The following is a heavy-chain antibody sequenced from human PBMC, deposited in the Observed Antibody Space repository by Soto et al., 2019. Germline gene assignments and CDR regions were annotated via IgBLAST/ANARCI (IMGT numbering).Heavy chain of an antibody. Sequence: EVQLLESGGGLVQPGGSLRLSCAASGFTFGSYAMSWVRQAPGKGLEWVSAISGTGFSTYYADSVKGRFTISRDNSKSTLYLQMHSLRAEDTAVYYCATYVQVWLPSQYTYIHSWGQGTLVTVSS. V-gene: IGHV3-23*01. CDR3: ATYVQVWLPSQYTYIHS. CDR2: ISGTGFST. D-gene: IGHD3-10*02. CDR1: GFTFGSYA. J-gene: IGHJ4*02.